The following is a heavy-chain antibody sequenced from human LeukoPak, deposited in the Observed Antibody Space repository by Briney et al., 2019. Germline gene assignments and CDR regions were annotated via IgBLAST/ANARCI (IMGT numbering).Heavy chain of an antibody. CDR3: ASEIYDSSDTTRGYYYYYMDV. V-gene: IGHV4-59*12. Sequence: SETLSLTCTVSGGSLSPYYWSWIRQSPGKGLEWIGYISYSGSTNSHPSLKSRVTISVDMSKPQFYLELSSVTAADTAVYYCASEIYDSSDTTRGYYYYYMDVWGKGTTVTISS. CDR1: GGSLSPYY. D-gene: IGHD3-22*01. J-gene: IGHJ6*03. CDR2: ISYSGST.